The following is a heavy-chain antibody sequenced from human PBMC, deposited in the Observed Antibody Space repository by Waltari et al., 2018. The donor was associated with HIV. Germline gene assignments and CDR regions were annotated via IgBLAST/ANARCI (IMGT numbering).Heavy chain of an antibody. Sequence: EVQLVQSGAEVKKPGASLKISCETSGYKFSSYWIGWVRQIPGKGLEWMGLIYPADSDTRYSPSFQGQVTISVDKSISAAYLQWSRLKASDTATYYCVRPEKYCSGSRCVPYSLDVWGQGTTVTVSS. CDR2: IYPADSDT. CDR3: VRPEKYCSGSRCVPYSLDV. J-gene: IGHJ6*02. D-gene: IGHD2-15*01. CDR1: GYKFSSYW. V-gene: IGHV5-51*01.